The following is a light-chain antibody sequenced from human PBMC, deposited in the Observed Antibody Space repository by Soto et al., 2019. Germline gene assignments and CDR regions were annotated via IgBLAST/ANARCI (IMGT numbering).Light chain of an antibody. V-gene: IGKV1-5*03. CDR2: KAS. Sequence: DIPMTQSPSTLSASVGDRVTITCRASQNIISWLAWYQQKPGKAPKLLTYKASSLESGVPSRFSGSGSGTEFTLTINSLQPDDFATYYGQQYMSFPHTFGQGTKLEIK. CDR1: QNIISW. J-gene: IGKJ2*01. CDR3: QQYMSFPHT.